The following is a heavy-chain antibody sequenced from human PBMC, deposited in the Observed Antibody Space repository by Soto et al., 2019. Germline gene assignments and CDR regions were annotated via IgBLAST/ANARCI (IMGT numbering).Heavy chain of an antibody. CDR3: ARGINYYDSSGYSWFDP. CDR2: MYHTGTT. V-gene: IGHV4-39*07. D-gene: IGHD3-22*01. J-gene: IGHJ5*02. CDR1: GGSISSISYY. Sequence: PSETLSLTCTVSGGSISSISYYWGWIRQPPGKGLEWIGHMYHTGTTYYNPSLKSRVTMSVDTSKNQFSLKLSSVTAADTAVYYCARGINYYDSSGYSWFDPWGRGTLVTVSS.